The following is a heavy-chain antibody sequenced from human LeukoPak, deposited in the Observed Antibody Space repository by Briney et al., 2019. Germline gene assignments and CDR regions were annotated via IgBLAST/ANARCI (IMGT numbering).Heavy chain of an antibody. Sequence: ASVKVSCKASGYTFNNHYMYWVRQAPGQGLEWMGVINPSGGSTSYAQKFQGRVTMTRDTSTRTVYMEVNSLRSEDTAVYYCARQGTYSSAIGMGYWGQGTLVAVSS. D-gene: IGHD6-19*01. J-gene: IGHJ4*02. CDR3: ARQGTYSSAIGMGY. CDR2: INPSGGST. V-gene: IGHV1-46*02. CDR1: GYTFNNHY.